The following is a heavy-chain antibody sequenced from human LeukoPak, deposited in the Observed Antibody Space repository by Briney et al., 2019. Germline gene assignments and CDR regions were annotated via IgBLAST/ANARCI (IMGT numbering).Heavy chain of an antibody. CDR2: ISYDGRNK. V-gene: IGHV3-30*18. Sequence: GGSLRLSCAASRFTFSSYGMHWVRQAPGKGLEWVAVISYDGRNKYYADSVKGRFTISRDNSKNTLYLQMNSLRVEDTAVHYCAKDKEQWLAREYYFDYWGQGTLVTVSS. CDR3: AKDKEQWLAREYYFDY. D-gene: IGHD6-19*01. J-gene: IGHJ4*02. CDR1: RFTFSSYG.